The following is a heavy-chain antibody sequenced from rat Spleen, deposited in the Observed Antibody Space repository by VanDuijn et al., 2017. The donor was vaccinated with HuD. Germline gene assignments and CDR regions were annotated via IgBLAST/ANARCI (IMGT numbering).Heavy chain of an antibody. CDR3: ATPHSDYYSAYTGWFAY. Sequence: EVQLVESGGGLVQPGRSLKLSCAASGFTFRNYDMAWVRQAPTKGLEWVASISPSGGSTYYRDSVKGRFTISRDNAKNTLYLQMDSLRSEDTATYYCATPHSDYYSAYTGWFAYWGQGTLVTVSS. CDR2: ISPSGGST. D-gene: IGHD1-2*01. V-gene: IGHV5S13*01. J-gene: IGHJ3*01. CDR1: GFTFRNYD.